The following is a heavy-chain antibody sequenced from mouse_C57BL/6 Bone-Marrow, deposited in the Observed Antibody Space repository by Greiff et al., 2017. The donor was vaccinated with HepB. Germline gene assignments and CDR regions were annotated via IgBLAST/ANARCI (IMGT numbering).Heavy chain of an antibody. Sequence: EVQLQQSGAELVRPGASVKLSCTASGFNIKDDYMHWVKQRPEQGLEWIGWLDPENGDTEYASKFQGTATITAATSSNTAYLQLSSLTSEDTAVYYCTLYYYGSSYWGQGTTLTVSS. D-gene: IGHD1-1*01. J-gene: IGHJ2*01. CDR3: TLYYYGSSY. V-gene: IGHV14-4*01. CDR1: GFNIKDDY. CDR2: LDPENGDT.